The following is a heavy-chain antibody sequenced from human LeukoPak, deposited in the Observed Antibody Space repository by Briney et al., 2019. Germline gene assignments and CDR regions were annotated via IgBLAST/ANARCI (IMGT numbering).Heavy chain of an antibody. D-gene: IGHD5-12*01. V-gene: IGHV5-10-1*01. Sequence: GESLRISCKGSGYTFTNYWISWVRQMPGKGLEWMGRIDPTDSYTNYSPSFQGHVSISADRSISTAYLQWSSLKASDTAIYYCARRGAYDAIDYWGQGTLVTVSS. CDR3: ARRGAYDAIDY. CDR2: IDPTDSYT. J-gene: IGHJ4*02. CDR1: GYTFTNYW.